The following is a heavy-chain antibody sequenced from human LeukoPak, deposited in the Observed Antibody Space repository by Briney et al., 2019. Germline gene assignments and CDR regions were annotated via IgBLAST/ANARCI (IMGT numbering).Heavy chain of an antibody. J-gene: IGHJ4*02. CDR3: ATRSRGYSYGGFDY. D-gene: IGHD5-18*01. CDR2: ISGSSTYI. V-gene: IGHV3-21*04. CDR1: GFIFSSYS. Sequence: PGGSLRLSCAASGFIFSSYSMNWVRQAPGKGLEWVSSISGSSTYIYYADSLKGRFTISRDNAKNSLYLQMNSLRVEDTALYYCATRSRGYSYGGFDYWGQGTLVTVSS.